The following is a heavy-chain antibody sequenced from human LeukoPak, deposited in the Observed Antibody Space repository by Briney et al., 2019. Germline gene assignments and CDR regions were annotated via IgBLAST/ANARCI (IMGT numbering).Heavy chain of an antibody. CDR2: IYNSGTT. J-gene: IGHJ4*02. CDR3: TKATQRLAFDY. CDR1: GGSISSQF. V-gene: IGHV4-59*11. D-gene: IGHD6-25*01. Sequence: SETLSLTCTVSGGSISSQFWSWIRQPPGKGLEWIGNIYNSGTTNYNPSLESRVTISVDTSKNQLSLQVTSVTAADTAVYYCTKATQRLAFDYWGRGTLVTVSS.